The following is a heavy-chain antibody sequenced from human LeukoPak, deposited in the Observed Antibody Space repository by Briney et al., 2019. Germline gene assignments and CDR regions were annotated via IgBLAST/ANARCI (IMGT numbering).Heavy chain of an antibody. CDR3: ARDRGWFDP. Sequence: GGSLRLSCAASGFAFNNYWMTWVRQAPGKGLEWVANIKQDGNEKYYVDSVKGRFTVSRDNAMNSVYLQMNNLRVEDTAVYYCARDRGWFDPWGQGALVTVSS. V-gene: IGHV3-7*01. CDR2: IKQDGNEK. CDR1: GFAFNNYW. J-gene: IGHJ5*02.